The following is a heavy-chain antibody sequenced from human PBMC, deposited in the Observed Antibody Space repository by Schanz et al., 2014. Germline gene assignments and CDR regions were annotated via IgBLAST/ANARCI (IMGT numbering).Heavy chain of an antibody. CDR1: GFTFSKYW. CDR2: ISNDGSIK. Sequence: VLLVESGGGLVKPGGSLRLSCEASGFTFSKYWMSWVRQAPGKGLEWVALISNDGSIKYYADSVEGRFTISRDNSRNTLYLQMNSLRTEDTAVYYCASPSGYSDYGTYFDFWGQGTLVTVSS. J-gene: IGHJ4*02. V-gene: IGHV3-30-3*01. D-gene: IGHD5-12*01. CDR3: ASPSGYSDYGTYFDF.